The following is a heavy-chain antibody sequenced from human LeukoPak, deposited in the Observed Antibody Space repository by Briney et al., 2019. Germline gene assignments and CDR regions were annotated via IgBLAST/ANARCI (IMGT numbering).Heavy chain of an antibody. CDR2: IYYSGST. J-gene: IGHJ4*02. CDR1: GGSIKNYY. Sequence: PSETLSLTCTVSGGSIKNYYWSWIRQPPGKGLEWLGYIYYSGSTNYNPSLKSRVTISVDTSKNQFSLKLSSVTAADTAVYYCAVCMTTITKFDYWGQGTLVTVSS. D-gene: IGHD4-11*01. CDR3: AVCMTTITKFDY. V-gene: IGHV4-59*01.